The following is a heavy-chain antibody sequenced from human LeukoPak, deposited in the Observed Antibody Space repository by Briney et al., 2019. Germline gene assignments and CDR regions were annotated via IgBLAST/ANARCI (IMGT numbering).Heavy chain of an antibody. J-gene: IGHJ3*01. CDR1: GFTFSSYS. CDR3: ASETTRGYSYGSPTDGFDL. Sequence: GGSLRLSCAASGFTFSSYSMNWVRQAPGKGLEWVSSISSSSSYIYYADSAKGRFTISRDNAKNSLYLQMNSLRAEDTAVYYCASETTRGYSYGSPTDGFDLWGQGTMVTVSS. V-gene: IGHV3-21*01. D-gene: IGHD5-18*01. CDR2: ISSSSSYI.